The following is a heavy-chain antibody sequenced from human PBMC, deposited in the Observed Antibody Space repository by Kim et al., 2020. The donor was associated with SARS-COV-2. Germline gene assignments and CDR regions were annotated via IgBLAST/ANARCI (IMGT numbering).Heavy chain of an antibody. CDR1: GFTFSDYY. CDR3: ARSPPYYYDSSVGFDY. D-gene: IGHD3-22*01. Sequence: GGSLRLSCAASGFTFSDYYMSWIRQAPGKGLEWVSYISSSGSTIYYADSVKGRFTISRDNAKNSLYLQMNSLRAEDTAVYYCARSPPYYYDSSVGFDYWGQGTLVTVSS. CDR2: ISSSGSTI. V-gene: IGHV3-11*01. J-gene: IGHJ4*02.